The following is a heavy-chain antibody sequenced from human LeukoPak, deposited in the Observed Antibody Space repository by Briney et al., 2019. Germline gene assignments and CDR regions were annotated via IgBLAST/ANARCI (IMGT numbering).Heavy chain of an antibody. Sequence: ASVKVSCKASGYTFTSYGISWVRQAPRQGLEWMGWISAYNGNTNYAQKLQGRVTVTRDTSISTAYMELSRLRSDDTAVYYCARDRVYCSSTSCYPDAFDIWGQGTMVTVSS. V-gene: IGHV1-18*01. J-gene: IGHJ3*02. CDR2: ISAYNGNT. CDR1: GYTFTSYG. CDR3: ARDRVYCSSTSCYPDAFDI. D-gene: IGHD2-2*01.